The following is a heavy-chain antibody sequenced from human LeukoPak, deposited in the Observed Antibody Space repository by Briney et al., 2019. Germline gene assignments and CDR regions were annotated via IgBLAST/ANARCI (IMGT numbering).Heavy chain of an antibody. Sequence: PSETLSLTCTVSGGSISSYYWSWIRQPAGKGLEWIGRIYTSGSTNYNPSLKSRVTMSVDTSKNQFSLKLSSVTAADTAVYYCASNGMVRGPMGAFDIWGQGTMVTVSS. D-gene: IGHD3-10*01. J-gene: IGHJ3*02. CDR1: GGSISSYY. V-gene: IGHV4-4*07. CDR3: ASNGMVRGPMGAFDI. CDR2: IYTSGST.